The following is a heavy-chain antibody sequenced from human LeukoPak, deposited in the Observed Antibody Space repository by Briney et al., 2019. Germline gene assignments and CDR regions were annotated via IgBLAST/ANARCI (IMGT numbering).Heavy chain of an antibody. J-gene: IGHJ4*02. CDR1: GYTFTGYY. Sequence: ASVKVSCKASGYTFTGYYMHWVRQAPGQGLEWMGWIHPGRGDTNYAQKFQGRVTMTRDTSISTAYMELSRLRSDDTAVYYCARVDSSSSPDYWGQGTLVTVSS. CDR3: ARVDSSSSPDY. D-gene: IGHD6-6*01. V-gene: IGHV1-2*02. CDR2: IHPGRGDT.